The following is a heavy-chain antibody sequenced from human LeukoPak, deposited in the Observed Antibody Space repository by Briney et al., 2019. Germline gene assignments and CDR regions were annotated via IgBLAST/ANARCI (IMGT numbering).Heavy chain of an antibody. CDR3: AKGLLSNSQRGYFDC. D-gene: IGHD1-26*01. CDR1: GFTFRNAW. CDR2: IKSKGDGGTT. J-gene: IGHJ4*02. Sequence: PGGSLRLSCAASGFTFRNAWMSWVRQAPGKGLEWVGRIKSKGDGGTTDHAAPVKGRFTISRDNSKNTMYLQMNSLRIEDTAVYYCAKGLLSNSQRGYFDCWGQGALVSVSS. V-gene: IGHV3-15*01.